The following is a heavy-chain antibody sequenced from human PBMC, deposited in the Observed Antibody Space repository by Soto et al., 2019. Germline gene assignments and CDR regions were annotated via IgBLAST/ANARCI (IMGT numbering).Heavy chain of an antibody. CDR3: ARRIAAVYYYYYGMDV. CDR1: GYTFTSYD. V-gene: IGHV1-8*01. CDR2: MNPNSGNT. Sequence: QVQLVQSGAEVKKPGASVKVSCKASGYTFTSYDINWVRQATGQALEWMGWMNPNSGNTGYAQKFQGRVTRTRNTSISTAYMELSSLRSEDTAVYYCARRIAAVYYYYYGMDVWGQGTTVTVSS. J-gene: IGHJ6*02. D-gene: IGHD6-6*01.